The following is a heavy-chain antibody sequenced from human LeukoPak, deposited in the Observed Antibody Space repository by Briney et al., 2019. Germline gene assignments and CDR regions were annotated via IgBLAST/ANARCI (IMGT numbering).Heavy chain of an antibody. CDR3: ARAGNWNDLDY. CDR1: GGSFSGYY. J-gene: IGHJ4*02. V-gene: IGHV4-34*01. CDR2: INHSGST. D-gene: IGHD1-1*01. Sequence: PSETLSLTCAVYGGSFSGYYWSWIRQPPGKGLEWIGEINHSGSTNYNPSLKSRVTISVDTSKNQFSLKLSSVTAADTAVYYCARAGNWNDLDYWGQGTLVTVSS.